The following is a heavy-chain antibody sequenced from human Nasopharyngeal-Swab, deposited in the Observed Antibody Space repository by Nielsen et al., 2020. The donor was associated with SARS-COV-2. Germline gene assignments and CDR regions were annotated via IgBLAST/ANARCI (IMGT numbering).Heavy chain of an antibody. Sequence: ASVKVSCKASGYTFTSYYMHWVRQAPGQGLEWMGIINPSGGSTSYAQKFQGRVTMTRDTSTSTVYMELSSLRSEDTAVYYCARARSSGWYRSHAFDIWGQGTMVTVSS. V-gene: IGHV1-46*01. D-gene: IGHD6-19*01. J-gene: IGHJ3*02. CDR1: GYTFTSYY. CDR2: INPSGGST. CDR3: ARARSSGWYRSHAFDI.